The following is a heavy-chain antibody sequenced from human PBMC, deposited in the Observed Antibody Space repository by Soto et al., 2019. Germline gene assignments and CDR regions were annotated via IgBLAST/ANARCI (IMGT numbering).Heavy chain of an antibody. J-gene: IGHJ4*02. CDR3: ARPLHDYGDFFSFDY. Sequence: PGGSLRLSCAASGFTFSSYEMNWVRQAPGKGLEWVSYISSSGSTIYYADSVKGRFTISRDNAKNSLYLQMNSLRAEDTAVYYCARPLHDYGDFFSFDYWGQGTLVTVSS. CDR2: ISSSGSTI. D-gene: IGHD4-17*01. V-gene: IGHV3-48*03. CDR1: GFTFSSYE.